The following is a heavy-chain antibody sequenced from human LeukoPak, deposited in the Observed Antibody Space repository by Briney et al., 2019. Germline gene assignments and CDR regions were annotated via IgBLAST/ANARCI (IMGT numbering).Heavy chain of an antibody. J-gene: IGHJ4*02. V-gene: IGHV1-69*13. CDR2: IIPIFGTA. D-gene: IGHD1-26*01. Sequence: ASVKVSCKASGGTFSSYAISWVRQAPGQGLEWMGGIIPIFGTANYAQKFQGRVTITAGESTSTAYMELSSLRSEDTAVYYCARDPYSGSYYFDYWGQGTLVTVSS. CDR3: ARDPYSGSYYFDY. CDR1: GGTFSSYA.